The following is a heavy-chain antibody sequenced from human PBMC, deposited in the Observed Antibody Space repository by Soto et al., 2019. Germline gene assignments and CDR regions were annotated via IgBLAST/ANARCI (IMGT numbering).Heavy chain of an antibody. J-gene: IGHJ5*02. CDR1: GGSISSGGYY. D-gene: IGHD3-10*01. CDR3: ARGYYYGSGSYHPNWFDP. Sequence: PSETLSLTCTVSGGSISSGGYYWSWIRQHPGKGLEWIGYIYYSGSTYYNPSLKSRVTISVDTSKNQFSLKLSSVTAADTAVYYCARGYYYGSGSYHPNWFDPWGQGILVTSPQ. V-gene: IGHV4-31*03. CDR2: IYYSGST.